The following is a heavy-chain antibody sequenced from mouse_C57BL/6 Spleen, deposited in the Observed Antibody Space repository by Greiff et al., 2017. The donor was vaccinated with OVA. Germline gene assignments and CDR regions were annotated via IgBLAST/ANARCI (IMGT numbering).Heavy chain of an antibody. Sequence: QVQLQQSGAELAKPGASVKLSCKASGYTFTSYWITWVKQRPGQGLEWIGDIYPGSGSTNYNEKFKSKATLTVDTSSSTAYMQLSSLTSEDSAVYYCARKRPYEGFAYWGQGTLVTVSA. J-gene: IGHJ3*01. V-gene: IGHV1-55*01. CDR3: ARKRPYEGFAY. D-gene: IGHD1-1*01. CDR1: GYTFTSYW. CDR2: IYPGSGST.